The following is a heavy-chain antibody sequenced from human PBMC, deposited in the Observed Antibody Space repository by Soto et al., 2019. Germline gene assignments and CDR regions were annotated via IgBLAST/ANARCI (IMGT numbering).Heavy chain of an antibody. J-gene: IGHJ5*02. V-gene: IGHV1-69*02. D-gene: IGHD3-10*01. CDR2: IIPILGIA. Sequence: SVKVSCKASGGTFSSYTISWVRQAPGQGLEWMGRIIPILGIANYAQKFQGRVTITADKSTSTAYMELSSLRSEDTAVYYCARGPFYGSGSLYVPWGQGTLVTVSS. CDR3: ARGPFYGSGSLYVP. CDR1: GGTFSSYT.